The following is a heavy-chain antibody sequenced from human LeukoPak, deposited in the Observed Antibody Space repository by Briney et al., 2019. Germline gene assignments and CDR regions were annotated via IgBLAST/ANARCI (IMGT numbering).Heavy chain of an antibody. D-gene: IGHD3-22*01. Sequence: ASVKVSCKASGYTFTSYGISWVRQAPGQGLEWMGCISAYNGNTNYAQKLQGRVTMTTDTSTSTVYMELRSLRSDDTAVYYCARAPDPYYYGSSGFGWFDPWGQGTLVTVSS. V-gene: IGHV1-18*01. CDR3: ARAPDPYYYGSSGFGWFDP. J-gene: IGHJ5*02. CDR1: GYTFTSYG. CDR2: ISAYNGNT.